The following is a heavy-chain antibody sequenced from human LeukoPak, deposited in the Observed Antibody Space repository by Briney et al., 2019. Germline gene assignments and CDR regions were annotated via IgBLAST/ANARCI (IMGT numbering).Heavy chain of an antibody. CDR2: IYSGGST. CDR3: ARGEGYYDYVWGSFPVPLDY. CDR1: GFTVSSNY. Sequence: HPGGSLRLSCAASGFTVSSNYMSWVRQAPGKGLEWVSVIYSGGSTYYADSVKGRFTISRDNSKNTLYLQMNSLRAEDTAVYYCARGEGYYDYVWGSFPVPLDYWGQGTLVTVSS. D-gene: IGHD3-16*01. V-gene: IGHV3-53*01. J-gene: IGHJ4*02.